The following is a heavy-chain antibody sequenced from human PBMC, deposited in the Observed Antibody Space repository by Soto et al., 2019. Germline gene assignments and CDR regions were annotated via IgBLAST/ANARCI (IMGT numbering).Heavy chain of an antibody. CDR2: LNPTGGST. D-gene: IGHD2-21*01. Sequence: ASVKVSFKASGYPFTSYYMHWLRQAPGQGLEWMGVLNPTGGSTTYAQNFQGRVTMTRDTSTSTVYVELNNLKVEDTAVYYCTADSRGGMDVWGLGTTVTVSS. J-gene: IGHJ6*02. V-gene: IGHV1-46*01. CDR3: TADSRGGMDV. CDR1: GYPFTSYY.